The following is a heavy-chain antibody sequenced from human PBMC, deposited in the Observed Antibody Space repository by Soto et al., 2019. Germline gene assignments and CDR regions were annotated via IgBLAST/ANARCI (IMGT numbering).Heavy chain of an antibody. CDR1: GFTFSSYA. V-gene: IGHV3-23*01. CDR2: ISGSGGST. CDR3: AKDSARYYYDSSGSYDY. D-gene: IGHD3-22*01. Sequence: VQLLESGGGLVQPGGSLRLSCAASGFTFSSYAMSWVRQAPGKGLEWVSAISGSGGSTYYADSVKGRFTISRDNSKNTLYLQMNSLRAEDTAVYYCAKDSARYYYDSSGSYDYWGQGTLVTVSS. J-gene: IGHJ4*02.